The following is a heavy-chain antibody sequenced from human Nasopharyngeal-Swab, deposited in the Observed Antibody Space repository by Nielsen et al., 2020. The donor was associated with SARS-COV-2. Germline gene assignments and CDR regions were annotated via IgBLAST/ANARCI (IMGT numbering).Heavy chain of an antibody. CDR2: IIPIFGTA. D-gene: IGHD3/OR15-3a*01. CDR3: ARDPLGTNYFDY. V-gene: IGHV1-69*01. Sequence: WARQAPGQGLEWMGGIIPIFGTANYAQKLQGRVTITADESTSTAYMELSSLRSEDTAVYYCARDPLGTNYFDYWGQGTLVTVSS. J-gene: IGHJ4*02.